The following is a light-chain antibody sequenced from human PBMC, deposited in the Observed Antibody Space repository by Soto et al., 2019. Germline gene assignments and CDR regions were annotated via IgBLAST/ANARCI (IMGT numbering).Light chain of an antibody. CDR2: GAS. CDR1: QSISIN. Sequence: TQSPGTLSVSPGDRVTLSCRASQSISINLAWYQHKPGQAPRLLIHGASTRATGVPARISGSGSGTEFTLTISSLQSEDFAVYYCQQFRNWPWTFGQGTKVDI. CDR3: QQFRNWPWT. V-gene: IGKV3D-15*01. J-gene: IGKJ1*01.